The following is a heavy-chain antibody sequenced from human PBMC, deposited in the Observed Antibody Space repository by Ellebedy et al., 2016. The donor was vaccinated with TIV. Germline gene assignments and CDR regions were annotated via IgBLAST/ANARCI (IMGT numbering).Heavy chain of an antibody. D-gene: IGHD4-23*01. CDR1: GYTFTGYY. J-gene: IGHJ4*02. V-gene: IGHV1-2*02. CDR3: ARVMGLGYGGNPNPMDV. CDR2: INPNSGGT. Sequence: ASVKVSXXASGYTFTGYYMHWVRQAPGQGLEWMGWINPNSGGTNYAQKFQGRVTMTRDTSISTAYMELSRLRSEDTAVYYCARVMGLGYGGNPNPMDVWGQGTLVTVSS.